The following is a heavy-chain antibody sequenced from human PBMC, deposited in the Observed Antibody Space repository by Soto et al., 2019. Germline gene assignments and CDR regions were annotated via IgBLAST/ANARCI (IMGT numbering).Heavy chain of an antibody. J-gene: IGHJ3*02. Sequence: ASVKVSCKASGYTFTGYYMHWVRQAPGQGLEWMGWINPNSGVTNYAQKFQGWVTMTRDTSISTAYMELSRLRSDDTAVYYCARVPNIVGATGILGDWAFDIWGQGTMVTVSS. CDR3: ARVPNIVGATGILGDWAFDI. CDR2: INPNSGVT. D-gene: IGHD1-26*01. V-gene: IGHV1-2*04. CDR1: GYTFTGYY.